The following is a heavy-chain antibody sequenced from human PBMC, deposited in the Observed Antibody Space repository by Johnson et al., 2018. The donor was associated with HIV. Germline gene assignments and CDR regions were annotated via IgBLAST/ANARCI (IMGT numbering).Heavy chain of an antibody. CDR2: NSGSGGST. D-gene: IGHD6-13*01. J-gene: IGHJ3*02. V-gene: IGHV3-23*04. Sequence: VQLVESGGGLVQPGGSLRLSCAASGFTFSSYAMSWVRQAPGKGLEWVPANSGSGGSTYYADSVKGRFTISRDNSKNTRYLQVNSLRAEDTAVYYCARDRAYSSSWYSAFDIWGQGTMVTVSS. CDR1: GFTFSSYA. CDR3: ARDRAYSSSWYSAFDI.